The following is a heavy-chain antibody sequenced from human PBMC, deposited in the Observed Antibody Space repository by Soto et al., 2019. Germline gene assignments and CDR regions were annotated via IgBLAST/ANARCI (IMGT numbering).Heavy chain of an antibody. V-gene: IGHV2-70*11. CDR2: IDWDDDK. CDR3: ARMVCGSGYFDY. J-gene: IGHJ4*02. CDR1: GFSLSTSVMC. D-gene: IGHD6-19*01. Sequence: SGPTLVNPTQTLTLTSTFSGFSLSTSVMCVSWIRQPPGKALEWLARIDWDDDKYYSTSLKTRLTISKDTSKNQVVLTMTNMEPVDTATYYCARMVCGSGYFDYWGQGTLVTVSS.